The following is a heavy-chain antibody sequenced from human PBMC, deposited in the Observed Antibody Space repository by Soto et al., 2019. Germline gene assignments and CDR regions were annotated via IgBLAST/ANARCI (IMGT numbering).Heavy chain of an antibody. CDR3: ARHTAAVGATTY. D-gene: IGHD1-26*01. J-gene: IGHJ4*02. V-gene: IGHV5-10-1*01. CDR1: GYSFTSYW. Sequence: GESLKISCKGSGYSFTSYWISWVRQMPGKGLEWMGRIDPSDSYTNYSPSFQGHVTISADRSISTAYLQWSSLKASDTAMYYCARHTAAVGATTYWGQGTLVTVSS. CDR2: IDPSDSYT.